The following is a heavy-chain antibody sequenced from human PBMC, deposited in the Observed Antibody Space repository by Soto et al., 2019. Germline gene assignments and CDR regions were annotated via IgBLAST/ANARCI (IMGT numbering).Heavy chain of an antibody. CDR1: GFTVSTNY. V-gene: IGHV3-53*01. D-gene: IGHD3-10*01. CDR3: ARDRSGSSGYYGMDV. CDR2: IYSDGTT. Sequence: PGGSLRLSCAASGFTVSTNYMTWVRQAPGKGLEWVSLIYSDGTTYYADSVKGRFTISRDTSKNMLYLQLNSLRAEDTAVYYCARDRSGSSGYYGMDVWGQGTTVTVSS. J-gene: IGHJ6*02.